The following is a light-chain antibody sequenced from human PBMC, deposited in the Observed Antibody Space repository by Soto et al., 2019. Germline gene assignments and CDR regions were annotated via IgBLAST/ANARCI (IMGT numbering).Light chain of an antibody. Sequence: QSALTQPASVTRSPGQQITISCTGPSSVVGGYNYGCRNQQTPGKVTTRIIYEVSKRPSEGSNRFSGPKSANAASLTNAGLQAEDEADYYCSSYTSSSTIFSGTGTKVTVL. CDR1: SSVVGGYNY. J-gene: IGLJ1*01. CDR2: EVS. V-gene: IGLV2-14*01. CDR3: SSYTSSSTIF.